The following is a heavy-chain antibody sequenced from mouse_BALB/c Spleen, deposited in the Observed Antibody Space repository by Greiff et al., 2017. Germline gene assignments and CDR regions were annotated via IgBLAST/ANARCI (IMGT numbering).Heavy chain of an antibody. CDR2: IRSKSNNYAT. D-gene: IGHD2-4*01. Sequence: EVKLMESGGGLVQPKGSLKLSCAASGFTFNTYAMNWVRQAPGKGLEWVARIRSKSNNYATYYADSVKDRFTISRDDSQSMLYLQMNNLKTEDTAMYYCVRHYDYGSWFAYWGQGTLVTVSA. J-gene: IGHJ3*01. V-gene: IGHV10-1*02. CDR1: GFTFNTYA. CDR3: VRHYDYGSWFAY.